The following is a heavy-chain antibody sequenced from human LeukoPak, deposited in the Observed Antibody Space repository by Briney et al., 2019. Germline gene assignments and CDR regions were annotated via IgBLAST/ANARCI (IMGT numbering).Heavy chain of an antibody. J-gene: IGHJ5*02. CDR2: IYPGDSDT. CDR3: ARHGGSGWYWHGMWFDP. V-gene: IGHV5-51*01. D-gene: IGHD6-19*01. Sequence: GESLKISCKGSGYSFTSYRIGWVRQMPGKGLEWMGIIYPGDSDTRYSPSFQGQVTISADKSISTAYLQWSSLKASDTAMYYCARHGGSGWYWHGMWFDPWGQGTLVTVSS. CDR1: GYSFTSYR.